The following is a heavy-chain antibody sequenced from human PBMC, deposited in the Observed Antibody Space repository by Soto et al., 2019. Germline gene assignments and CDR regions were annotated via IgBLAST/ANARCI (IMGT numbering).Heavy chain of an antibody. D-gene: IGHD3-10*01. CDR3: AREVLVRGIKYHGMDV. J-gene: IGHJ6*02. CDR1: GFTFSSYG. V-gene: IGHV3-33*01. CDR2: IWYDGSNK. Sequence: QVQLVESGGGVVQPGRSLSLSCAASGFTFSSYGIHWVCQAPGKGLDRVAVIWYDGSNKYYAESVMGRFTFSRDNSKNTLYLQMNSLRAEDTAVYYCAREVLVRGIKYHGMDVWGQGTTVTVSS.